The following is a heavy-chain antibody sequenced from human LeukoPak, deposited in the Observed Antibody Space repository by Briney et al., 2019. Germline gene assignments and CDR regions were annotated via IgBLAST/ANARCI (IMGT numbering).Heavy chain of an antibody. CDR1: GYTFTSYG. CDR3: ARDQSRIVAPDY. V-gene: IGHV1-18*01. D-gene: IGHD5-12*01. J-gene: IGHJ4*02. CDR2: ISAYNGNI. Sequence: ASVKVSCKASGYTFTSYGISWVRQAPGQGLEWMGWISAYNGNINYAQKLQGRVTMTTDTSTSTAYMELRSLRSDDTAVYYCARDQSRIVAPDYWGQGTLVTVSS.